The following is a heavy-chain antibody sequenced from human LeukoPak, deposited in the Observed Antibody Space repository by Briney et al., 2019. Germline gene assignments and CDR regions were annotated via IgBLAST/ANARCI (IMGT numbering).Heavy chain of an antibody. D-gene: IGHD3-10*01. J-gene: IGHJ4*02. V-gene: IGHV3-23*01. Sequence: GGSLRLSCAVPGFNFSTHAMTWVRQAPGKGLEWVSTIRGGADKSYYSDSVKGRLSVSKDIPKKTLYLQMNSLRADDTAVYYCAKGSQWELLMGDFDFWGQGTLVTVSS. CDR2: IRGGADKS. CDR3: AKGSQWELLMGDFDF. CDR1: GFNFSTHA.